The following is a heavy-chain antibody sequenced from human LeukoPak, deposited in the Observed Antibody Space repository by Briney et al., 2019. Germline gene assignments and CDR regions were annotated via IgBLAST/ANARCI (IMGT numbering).Heavy chain of an antibody. Sequence: GESLKISCKGSGYRFTNYWIGWMRQMPGKGLEWMGIMYHGDSDTRYSPSSQGQVTISADKSIGTAYLQWSSLKASDTAMYYCAIGGDSSTSCYRCFNYWGQGTLVTVSS. CDR2: MYHGDSDT. CDR1: GYRFTNYW. CDR3: AIGGDSSTSCYRCFNY. V-gene: IGHV5-51*01. D-gene: IGHD2-2*02. J-gene: IGHJ4*02.